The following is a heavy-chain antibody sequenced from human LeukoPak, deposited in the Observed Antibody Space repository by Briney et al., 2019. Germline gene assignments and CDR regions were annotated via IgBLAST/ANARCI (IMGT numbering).Heavy chain of an antibody. CDR1: GGSISGGYY. CDR2: IYYSGST. CDR3: AAMVRGVTPADFDY. V-gene: IGHV4-61*08. D-gene: IGHD3-10*01. Sequence: PSQTLSLTCTVSGGSISGGYYWSWIRQPPGKGLEWIGYIYYSGSTNYNPSLKSRVTISVDTSKNQFSLKLSSVTAADTAVYYCAAMVRGVTPADFDYWGQGTLVTVSS. J-gene: IGHJ4*02.